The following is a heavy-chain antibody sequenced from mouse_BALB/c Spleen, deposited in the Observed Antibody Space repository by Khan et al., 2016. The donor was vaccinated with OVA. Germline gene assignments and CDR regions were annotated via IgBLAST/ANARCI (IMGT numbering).Heavy chain of an antibody. J-gene: IGHJ2*02. CDR3: ARKYGYDVDFDS. V-gene: IGHV1S136*01. Sequence: EVQLQESGPELVKPGASVKMSCTASGYTFTSSVIHWVRQKSGQGLDWIGYIYPFNDGTKYNEKFEGKATLTSDKSSSTAYMELSSLTSEDSADYYCARKYGYDVDFDSWGQGTSLTVSS. CDR1: GYTFTSSV. D-gene: IGHD2-14*01. CDR2: IYPFNDGT.